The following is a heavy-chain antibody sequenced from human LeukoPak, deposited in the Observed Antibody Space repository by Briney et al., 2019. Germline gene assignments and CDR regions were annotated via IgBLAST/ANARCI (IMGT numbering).Heavy chain of an antibody. D-gene: IGHD3-16*01. CDR1: GFTFSSYA. J-gene: IGHJ4*02. CDR2: ISGSGGST. CDR3: ARDSIMITFGGVTFDY. V-gene: IGHV3-23*01. Sequence: GSLRLSCAASGFTFSSYAMSWVRQAPGKGLEWVSAISGSGGSTYYADSVKGRFTISRDNAKNSLYLQMNSLRAEDTAVYYCARDSIMITFGGVTFDYWGQGTLVTVSS.